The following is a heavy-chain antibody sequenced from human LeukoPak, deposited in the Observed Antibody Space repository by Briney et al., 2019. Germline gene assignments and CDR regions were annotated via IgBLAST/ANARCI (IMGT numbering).Heavy chain of an antibody. J-gene: IGHJ4*02. CDR3: TRSTVIADSFDY. Sequence: SGGFLRLSCTASGFTFGDFAMSWVRQAPGKGLEWVGFIRSQGYGGAPEYAASVKGRFSIARDDSKSIAYLQMSSLKVEDTGLYYCTRSTVIADSFDYWGQGILVTVSS. D-gene: IGHD4-17*01. CDR2: IRSQGYGGAP. V-gene: IGHV3-49*04. CDR1: GFTFGDFA.